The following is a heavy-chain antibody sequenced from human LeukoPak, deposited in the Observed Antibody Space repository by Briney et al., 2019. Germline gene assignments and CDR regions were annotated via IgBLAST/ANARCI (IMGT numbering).Heavy chain of an antibody. J-gene: IGHJ4*02. CDR3: AILTYYYDSSGPRGYYFDY. V-gene: IGHV5-51*01. CDR2: IYPGDSDT. CDR1: GYSFTSYW. Sequence: GESLKISCKGSGYSFTSYWIGWARQLPGKGLEWMGIIYPGDSDTRYSPSFQGQVTISADKSISTAYLQWSSLKASDTAMYYCAILTYYYDSSGPRGYYFDYWGQGTLVTVSS. D-gene: IGHD3-22*01.